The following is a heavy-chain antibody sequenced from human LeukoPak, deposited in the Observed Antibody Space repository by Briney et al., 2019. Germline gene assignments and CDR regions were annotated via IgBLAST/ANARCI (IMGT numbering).Heavy chain of an antibody. V-gene: IGHV1-2*02. J-gene: IGHJ4*02. CDR1: GYTFTGYY. D-gene: IGHD6-13*01. Sequence: ASVKVSCKASGYTFTGYYMHWVRQAPGQGLEWMGWINPNSGGTNYAQKFQGRVTMTRDTSISTAYMEPTRLRSDDTAVYYCARDEQQLEHIAYWGQGTLVTVSS. CDR2: INPNSGGT. CDR3: ARDEQQLEHIAY.